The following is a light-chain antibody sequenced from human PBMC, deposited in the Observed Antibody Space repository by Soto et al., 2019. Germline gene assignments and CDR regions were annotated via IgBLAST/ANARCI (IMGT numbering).Light chain of an antibody. Sequence: DIQMTQSPLSVSASVGDRVTISCRASQGISTWLAWYQQKPGKAPKLLIYAASSLYTGIPSRFSGSGSWTDFTLTISSLQPVDAAPSFCQHSDCFSFTVGPGTKLDIE. V-gene: IGKV1-12*01. CDR1: QGISTW. CDR2: AAS. CDR3: QHSDCFSFT. J-gene: IGKJ3*01.